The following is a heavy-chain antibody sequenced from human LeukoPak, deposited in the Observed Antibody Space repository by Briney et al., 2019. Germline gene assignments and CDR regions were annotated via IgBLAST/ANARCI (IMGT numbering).Heavy chain of an antibody. V-gene: IGHV4-34*01. CDR2: INHSGST. J-gene: IGHJ5*02. D-gene: IGHD2-2*01. CDR1: GGSFSGYY. CDR3: ARMDPGYCSSTSCYRANWFDP. Sequence: SETLSLTCAVYGGSFSGYYWSWIRQPPGKGLEWIGEINHSGSTNYNPSLKSRVTISVDTSKNQFSLKLSSVTAADTAVYYCARMDPGYCSSTSCYRANWFDPWGQGTLVTVSS.